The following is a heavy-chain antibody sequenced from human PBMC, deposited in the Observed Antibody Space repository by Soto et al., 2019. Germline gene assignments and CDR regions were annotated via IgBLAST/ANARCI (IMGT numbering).Heavy chain of an antibody. CDR1: EFTFSRHG. CDR3: ARERTFGDNKHNYMDV. J-gene: IGHJ6*03. D-gene: IGHD3-10*01. CDR2: IWSDGSNE. V-gene: IGHV3-33*01. Sequence: QVQLVESGGGVVQPGRSLRLSCAASEFTFSRHGMHWVRQAPGKGLQWVGVIWSDGSNEVYADSMKGRFIISRDNSKNILYLQMNSLRAEDTAVYYCARERTFGDNKHNYMDVWGTGITVTVSS.